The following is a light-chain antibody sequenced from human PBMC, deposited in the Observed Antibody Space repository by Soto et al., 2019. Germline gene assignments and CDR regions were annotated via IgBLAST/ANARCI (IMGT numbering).Light chain of an antibody. CDR2: DAS. Sequence: DLQMTQSPSSLSASVGDRVTITCQASQDISNYLNWYQQKPGKAPKLLIYDASNLETGVPSRFSGSGSGTDFTFTISSLQPEDIATYYCQQYDNLSPVTFGGGTKVEIK. J-gene: IGKJ4*01. V-gene: IGKV1-33*01. CDR3: QQYDNLSPVT. CDR1: QDISNY.